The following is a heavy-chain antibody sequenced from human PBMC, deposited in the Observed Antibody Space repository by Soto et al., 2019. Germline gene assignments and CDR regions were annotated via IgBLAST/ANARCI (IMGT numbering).Heavy chain of an antibody. CDR1: GFSLSTSGVG. V-gene: IGHV2-5*01. Sequence: QITLKESGPTLVKPTQTLTLTCTFSGFSLSTSGVGVCWLLQPQGTAPEWLKLSYWNDDKRYSPFLKSRLTIAKDTSRNQVVLTMTNMYPAATATYDCAHSGGDYGSGTYSKNYFYYAMDVWGQWTTVNVYS. CDR2: SYWNDDK. CDR3: AHSGGDYGSGTYSKNYFYYAMDV. D-gene: IGHD3-10*01. J-gene: IGHJ6*02.